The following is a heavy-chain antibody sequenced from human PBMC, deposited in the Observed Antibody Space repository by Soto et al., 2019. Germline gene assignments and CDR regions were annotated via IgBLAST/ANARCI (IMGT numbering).Heavy chain of an antibody. D-gene: IGHD2-2*01. CDR2: IIPIFGTA. Sequence: SVKVSCKASGGTFSSYAISWVRQAPGQGLEWMGGIIPIFGTANYAQKFQGRVTITADESTSTAYMELSSLRSEDTAVYYCARAYCSSTSCYPVYYYYGMDVWGQGTTVTVSS. J-gene: IGHJ6*02. CDR1: GGTFSSYA. V-gene: IGHV1-69*13. CDR3: ARAYCSSTSCYPVYYYYGMDV.